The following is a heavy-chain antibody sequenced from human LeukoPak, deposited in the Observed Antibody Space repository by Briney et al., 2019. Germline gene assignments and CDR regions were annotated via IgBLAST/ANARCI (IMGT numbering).Heavy chain of an antibody. V-gene: IGHV3-23*01. Sequence: GGSLRLSCAASGFTFSSYAMSWVRQAPGKGLEWVSAISGSGGSTYYADSVKGRFTISRDSSKNTLYLQMNSLRAEDTAVYYCAKGNYGDSTYYFDYWGQGTLVTVSS. CDR2: ISGSGGST. CDR1: GFTFSSYA. J-gene: IGHJ4*02. D-gene: IGHD4-17*01. CDR3: AKGNYGDSTYYFDY.